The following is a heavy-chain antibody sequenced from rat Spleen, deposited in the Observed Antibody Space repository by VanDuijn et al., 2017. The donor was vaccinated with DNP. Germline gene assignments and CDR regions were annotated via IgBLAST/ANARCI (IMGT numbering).Heavy chain of an antibody. CDR2: ISYDGTSP. D-gene: IGHD1-1*01. CDR3: ASHQISTVGAMEA. V-gene: IGHV5-7*01. J-gene: IGHJ4*01. CDR1: GFTFSDYN. Sequence: EVQLVESGGGLVQPGSSLKLSCVVSGFTFSDYNMAWVRQAPKKGLAWVATISYDGTSPYYRDSVKGRFTVSRDTAKSTLHLQMDSLRSEDTATYSCASHQISTVGAMEAWGQGTSVTVSS.